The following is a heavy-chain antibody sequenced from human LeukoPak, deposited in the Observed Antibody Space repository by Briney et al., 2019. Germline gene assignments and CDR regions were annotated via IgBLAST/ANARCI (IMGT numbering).Heavy chain of an antibody. CDR2: IIPILGIA. CDR3: ARDPAPSRIAAAHDY. V-gene: IGHV1-69*04. D-gene: IGHD6-13*01. CDR1: GGTFSSYA. J-gene: IGHJ4*02. Sequence: ASVKVSCKASGGTFSSYAISWVRQAPGQGLEWMGRIIPILGIANYAQKFQGRVTITADESTSTAYMELSSLRSEDTAVYYCARDPAPSRIAAAHDYWGQGTLVTVSS.